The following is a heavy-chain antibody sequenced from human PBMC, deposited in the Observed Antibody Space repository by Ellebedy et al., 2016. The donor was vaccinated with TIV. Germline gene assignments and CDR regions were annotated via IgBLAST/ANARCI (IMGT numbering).Heavy chain of an antibody. CDR2: IRSTGSDK. J-gene: IGHJ4*02. D-gene: IGHD2-15*01. V-gene: IGHV3-21*06. Sequence: GESLKISCVASGFTFSNYNMNWVRQSPGKGLEWVSSIRSTGSDKYYAESVKGRFTISRDNAQDTLFLQMNSLRAEDTAGYFCSRGWSTPDSWGQGTLVSVSS. CDR3: SRGWSTPDS. CDR1: GFTFSNYN.